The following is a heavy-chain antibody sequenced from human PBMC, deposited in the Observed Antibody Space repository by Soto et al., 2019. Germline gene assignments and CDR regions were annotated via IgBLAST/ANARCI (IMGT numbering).Heavy chain of an antibody. CDR1: GGTFSSYA. J-gene: IGHJ4*02. D-gene: IGHD2-2*01. Sequence: ASVKVSCKASGGTFSSYAISWVRQAPGQGLEWMGGIIPIFGTANYAQKFQGRVTITADESTSTAYMELSSLRSEDTAVYYCCASAYQQLLPYDYWGQGTLVTVSS. V-gene: IGHV1-69*13. CDR3: CASAYQQLLPYDY. CDR2: IIPIFGTA.